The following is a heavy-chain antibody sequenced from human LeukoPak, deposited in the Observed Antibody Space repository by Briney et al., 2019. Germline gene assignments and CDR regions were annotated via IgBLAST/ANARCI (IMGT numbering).Heavy chain of an antibody. CDR3: AKGTTMIVVVITNAFDI. J-gene: IGHJ3*02. CDR1: GFTFSSYA. V-gene: IGHV3-23*01. D-gene: IGHD3-22*01. Sequence: PGGSLRLSCAASGFTFSSYAMSCVRQAPGKGLEWVSAISGSGGSTYYADSVKGRFTISRDNSKNTLYLQMNSLRAEDTAVYYCAKGTTMIVVVITNAFDIWGQGTMVTVSS. CDR2: ISGSGGST.